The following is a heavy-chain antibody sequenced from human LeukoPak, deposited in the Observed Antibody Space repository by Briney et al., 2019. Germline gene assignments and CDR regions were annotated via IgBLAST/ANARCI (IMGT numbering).Heavy chain of an antibody. J-gene: IGHJ4*02. CDR1: GFTVSNTY. D-gene: IGHD4-11*01. CDR2: SAGGT. Sequence: PGGSLRLSCTASGFTVSNTYMSWVRQAPGKGLEWVSASAGGTYYVDSVKGRFTISRDNSKNTLYLQMDSLRVEDTAVYYCARLHRRQFTSFDYWGQGTLITVSS. CDR3: ARLHRRQFTSFDY. V-gene: IGHV3-53*01.